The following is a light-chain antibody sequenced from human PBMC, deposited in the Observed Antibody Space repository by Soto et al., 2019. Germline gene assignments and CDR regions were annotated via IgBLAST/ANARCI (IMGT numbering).Light chain of an antibody. CDR3: QQFGTSPYT. CDR1: QSISRH. V-gene: IGKV1-39*01. CDR2: GAS. J-gene: IGKJ2*01. Sequence: DIQMTQSPSSLSVSVGDRVTIACRASQSISRHLNWYQQKPGKAPKLLIYGASSLQSGVPSRFSGSGSETDFTLTINRLEPEDFAVYFCQQFGTSPYTFGQGTTVEIK.